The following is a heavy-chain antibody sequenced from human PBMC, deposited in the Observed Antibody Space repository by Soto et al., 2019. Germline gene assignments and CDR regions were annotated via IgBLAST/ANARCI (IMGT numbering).Heavy chain of an antibody. CDR2: IYWDDEK. CDR1: GFSLSTREVG. Sequence: QITLKESGPTLVKPTEILKLTCTFSGFSLSTREVGVGWNRQPPGKALEWLAVIYWDDEKWYSPSLKSRLTITKDTSNNQVIFTMSNVDPVDTGTYYCAHYIATAGSFDYWGQGILVTVSS. D-gene: IGHD6-25*01. V-gene: IGHV2-5*02. J-gene: IGHJ4*02. CDR3: AHYIATAGSFDY.